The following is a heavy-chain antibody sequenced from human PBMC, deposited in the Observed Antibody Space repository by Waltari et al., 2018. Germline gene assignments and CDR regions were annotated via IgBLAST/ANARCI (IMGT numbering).Heavy chain of an antibody. CDR2: IYSGGST. CDR1: GFTAGGNY. Sequence: EVQLVESGGGVIQPGGSLRLSCAASGFTAGGNYVSGVRQAPGKGLEWVSVIYSGGSTYYADSVKGRFTISRDNSKNTLYLQMNSLRAEDTAVYYCARGFESGYWGQGTLVTVSS. V-gene: IGHV3-53*01. J-gene: IGHJ4*02. D-gene: IGHD3-9*01. CDR3: ARGFESGY.